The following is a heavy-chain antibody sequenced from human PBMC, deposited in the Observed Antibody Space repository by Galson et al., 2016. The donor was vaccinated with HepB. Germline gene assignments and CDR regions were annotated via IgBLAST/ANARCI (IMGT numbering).Heavy chain of an antibody. CDR2: ITRSGVAT. CDR3: GKHGGFDY. D-gene: IGHD3-16*01. V-gene: IGHV3-23*01. J-gene: IGHJ4*02. Sequence: SLRLSCAASGFSFSNSGMSWVRQAPGRGLEWASGITRSGVATHYADFVKGRFTISRDNSKNTLYLYMNNLTAGDTAIYYCGKHGGFDYWGQGALVTVSS. CDR1: GFSFSNSG.